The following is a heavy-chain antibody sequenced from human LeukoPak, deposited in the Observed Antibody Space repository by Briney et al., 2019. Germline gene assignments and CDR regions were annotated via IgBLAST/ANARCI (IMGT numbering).Heavy chain of an antibody. CDR1: GFTFSSYA. J-gene: IGHJ4*02. CDR3: AKEQRLLLWFGELFD. V-gene: IGHV3-23*01. Sequence: PGGPLRLSCAASGFTFSSYAMSWVRQAPGKGLEWVSAISGSGGSTYYADSVKGRFTISRDNSKNTLYLQMNSLRAEDTAVYYCAKEQRLLLWFGELFDWGQGTLVTVSS. CDR2: ISGSGGST. D-gene: IGHD3-10*01.